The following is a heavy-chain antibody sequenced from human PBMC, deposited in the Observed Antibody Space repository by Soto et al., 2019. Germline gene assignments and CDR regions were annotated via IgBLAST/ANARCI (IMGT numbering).Heavy chain of an antibody. Sequence: SETLSLTCTVSGGSISNYFCNWIRQPAGKGLEWIGRIDNSGSTNYNPSLKSRITMSADSSRNQFSLKLNSVTAADTAVYYCARGGQDFWSGPFDYWGQGALVTVSS. V-gene: IGHV4-4*07. J-gene: IGHJ4*02. CDR1: GGSISNYF. CDR2: IDNSGST. CDR3: ARGGQDFWSGPFDY. D-gene: IGHD3-3*01.